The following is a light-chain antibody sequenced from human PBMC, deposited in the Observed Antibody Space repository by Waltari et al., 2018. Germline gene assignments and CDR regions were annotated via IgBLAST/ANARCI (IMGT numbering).Light chain of an antibody. CDR3: QAWDKSSVI. CDR1: RLADKY. Sequence: SYELTQTPSVSMSPAQTASITCSGNRLADKYTAWYQQKAGQSPVLLIYQDNKRPSGIPERFSGSNSGNTATLTITGTQTMDETDYYCQAWDKSSVIFGGGTKLTVL. J-gene: IGLJ2*01. CDR2: QDN. V-gene: IGLV3-1*01.